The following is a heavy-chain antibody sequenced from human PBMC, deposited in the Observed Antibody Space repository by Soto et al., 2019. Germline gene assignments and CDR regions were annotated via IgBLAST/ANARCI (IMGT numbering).Heavy chain of an antibody. J-gene: IGHJ6*02. CDR1: GFTFSSYA. Sequence: GGSLRLSCAASGFTFSSYAMHWVRQAPGKGLEWVAVISYDGSNKYYADSVKGRFTISRDNSKNTLYLQMNSLRAEDTAVYYCARAIPAYYYYGMDVWGQGTTVTVSS. CDR3: ARAIPAYYYYGMDV. D-gene: IGHD2-21*01. V-gene: IGHV3-30-3*01. CDR2: ISYDGSNK.